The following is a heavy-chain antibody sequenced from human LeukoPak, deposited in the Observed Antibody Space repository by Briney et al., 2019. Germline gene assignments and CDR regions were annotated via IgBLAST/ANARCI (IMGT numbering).Heavy chain of an antibody. Sequence: ASVKVSCKASGYTFTSYGISWVRQAPGQGLEWVGWISAYNGDTKYEQKLQGRVTLSTDASTSTAYMDLRSLRSDDTAVYYCARSHAGYETEYYFDSWGQGTLVTVSS. J-gene: IGHJ4*02. CDR2: ISAYNGDT. V-gene: IGHV1-18*01. CDR1: GYTFTSYG. CDR3: ARSHAGYETEYYFDS. D-gene: IGHD5-12*01.